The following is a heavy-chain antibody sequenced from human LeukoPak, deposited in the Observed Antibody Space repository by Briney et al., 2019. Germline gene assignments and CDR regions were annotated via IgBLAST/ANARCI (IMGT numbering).Heavy chain of an antibody. V-gene: IGHV3-30-3*01. CDR2: ISYDGSNK. Sequence: GGSLRLSCAASGFTFGSYAMHWVRQAPGKGLEWVAVISYDGSNKYYADSVKGRFTISRDNSKNTLYLQMNSLRAEDTAVYYCARETQRPGVAAAGTGWFDPWGQGTLVTVSS. J-gene: IGHJ5*02. CDR1: GFTFGSYA. D-gene: IGHD6-13*01. CDR3: ARETQRPGVAAAGTGWFDP.